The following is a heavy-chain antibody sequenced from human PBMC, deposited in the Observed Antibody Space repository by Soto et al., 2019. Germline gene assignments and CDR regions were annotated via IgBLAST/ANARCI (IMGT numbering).Heavy chain of an antibody. CDR2: ISAYNGNT. CDR1: GYTFTSYG. J-gene: IGHJ4*02. D-gene: IGHD6-19*01. V-gene: IGHV1-18*01. CDR3: ASPSYSSGWYYFDY. Sequence: QVQLVQSGAEVKKPGASVKVSCKASGYTFTSYGISWVRQAPGQGLEWMGWISAYNGNTNYAQKRQGRVTMTPDTPTSTAYMELRSLRSDDTAVYYCASPSYSSGWYYFDYWGQGTLVTVSS.